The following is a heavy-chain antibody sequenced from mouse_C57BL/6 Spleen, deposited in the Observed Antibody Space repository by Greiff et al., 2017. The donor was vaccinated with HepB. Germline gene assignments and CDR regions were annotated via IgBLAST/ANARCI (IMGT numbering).Heavy chain of an antibody. V-gene: IGHV14-4*01. J-gene: IGHJ1*03. CDR1: GFNIKDDY. Sequence: VQLKQSGAELVRPGASVKLSCTASGFNIKDDYMHWVKQRPEQGLEWIGWIDPENGDTEYASKFQGKATITADTSSNTAYLQLSSLTSEDTAVYYCTTGYYGNFDVWGTGTTVTVSS. D-gene: IGHD1-1*01. CDR2: IDPENGDT. CDR3: TTGYYGNFDV.